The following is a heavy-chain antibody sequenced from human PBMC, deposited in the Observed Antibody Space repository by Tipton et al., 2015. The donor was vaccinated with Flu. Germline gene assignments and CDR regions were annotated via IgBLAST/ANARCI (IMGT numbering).Heavy chain of an antibody. CDR2: ILTGGST. CDR1: GGSISSGSYF. Sequence: TLSLTCIVSGGSISSGSYFWSWIRQPAGKGLEWIGRILTGGSTNYNPSLKSRVTMSVDTSKNQFSLKLSSVTAADTAVYYCARLAYSYDIRGYYFDSWGQGTLVTVSS. V-gene: IGHV4-61*02. J-gene: IGHJ4*02. CDR3: ARLAYSYDIRGYYFDS. D-gene: IGHD5-18*01.